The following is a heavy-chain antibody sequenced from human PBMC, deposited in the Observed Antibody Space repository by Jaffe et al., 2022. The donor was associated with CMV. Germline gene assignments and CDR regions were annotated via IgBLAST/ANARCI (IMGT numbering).Heavy chain of an antibody. CDR3: AKVGDIAVAGTPDY. CDR2: ISWNSGSI. CDR1: GFTFDDYA. D-gene: IGHD6-19*01. Sequence: EVQLVESGGGLVQPGRSLRLSCAASGFTFDDYAMHWVRQAPGKGLEWVSGISWNSGSIGYADSVKGRFTISRDNAKNSLYLQMNSLRAEDTALYYCAKVGDIAVAGTPDYWGQGTLVTVSS. V-gene: IGHV3-9*01. J-gene: IGHJ4*02.